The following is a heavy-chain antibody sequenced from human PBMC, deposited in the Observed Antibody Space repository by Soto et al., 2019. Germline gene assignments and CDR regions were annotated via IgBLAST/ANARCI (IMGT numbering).Heavy chain of an antibody. Sequence: QAQLVQSGAEVKKPGASVKVSCKASGYTFTSYGISWVRQAPGQGLEWMGWVSAYDGDTNYAQKLQGRVTMTTDTSTTTAYMELRSLRYDDTAVYYCARDYHSLSNGYYSDVFDIWGQGTMVTVSS. CDR1: GYTFTSYG. CDR2: VSAYDGDT. V-gene: IGHV1-18*01. CDR3: ARDYHSLSNGYYSDVFDI. D-gene: IGHD3-22*01. J-gene: IGHJ3*02.